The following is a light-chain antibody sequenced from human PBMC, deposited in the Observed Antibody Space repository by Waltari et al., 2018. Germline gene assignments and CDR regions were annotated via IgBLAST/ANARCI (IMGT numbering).Light chain of an antibody. J-gene: IGKJ1*01. CDR2: KAS. Sequence: DIQMTQFPSTLSASVGDTITITCRASQSISNYLAWYQQKPGKAPKLLIYKASSSGSGVPSRFSGSGSGTEFTLTISSLQSEDFAVYYCQQYNNWPPWTFGQGTKVEIK. CDR3: QQYNNWPPWT. V-gene: IGKV1-5*03. CDR1: QSISNY.